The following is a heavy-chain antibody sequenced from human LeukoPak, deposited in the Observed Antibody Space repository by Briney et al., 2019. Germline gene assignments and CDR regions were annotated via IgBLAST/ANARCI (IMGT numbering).Heavy chain of an antibody. Sequence: PSETLSLTCTVSGGSISSYYWSWIRQPPGKGLEWIGYIYTSGSTNYNPSLKSRVTISVDTSKNQFSPKLSSVTAADTAVYYCARHLGSLAPMDVWGKGTTVTVSS. CDR2: IYTSGST. CDR1: GGSISSYY. CDR3: ARHLGSLAPMDV. D-gene: IGHD3-10*01. J-gene: IGHJ6*03. V-gene: IGHV4-4*09.